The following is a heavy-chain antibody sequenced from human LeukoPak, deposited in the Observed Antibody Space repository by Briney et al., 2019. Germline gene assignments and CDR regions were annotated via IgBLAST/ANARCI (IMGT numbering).Heavy chain of an antibody. J-gene: IGHJ4*02. V-gene: IGHV4-4*07. CDR3: ARAIAAPLQYYFDY. D-gene: IGHD6-13*01. CDR2: IYTSGST. CDR1: GGSISSYY. Sequence: SETLSLTCTVSGGSISSYYWSWIRQPAGKGLVWIGRIYTSGSTNYNPSLKSRVTMSVDTSKNQFSLKLSSVTAADTAVYYCARAIAAPLQYYFDYWGQGTLVTVSS.